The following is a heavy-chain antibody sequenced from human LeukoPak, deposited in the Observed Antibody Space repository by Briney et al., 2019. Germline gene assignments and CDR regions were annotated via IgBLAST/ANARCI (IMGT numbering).Heavy chain of an antibody. J-gene: IGHJ6*02. CDR3: ARVGYSGYDHYYYYYGMDV. CDR2: IYYSGST. CDR1: GGSISSYY. V-gene: IGHV4-59*01. Sequence: PSETLSLTCTVSGGSISSYYWSWIRQPPGKGLEWIGYIYYSGSTNYNPSLKSRVTISVDTSKNQFSLKLSSVTAADTAVYYCARVGYSGYDHYYYYYGMDVWGQGTTVTVSS. D-gene: IGHD5-12*01.